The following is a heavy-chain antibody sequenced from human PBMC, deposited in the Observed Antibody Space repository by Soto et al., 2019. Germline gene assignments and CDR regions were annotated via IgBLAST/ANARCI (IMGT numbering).Heavy chain of an antibody. V-gene: IGHV1-58*01. CDR1: GFTFTSSA. CDR3: AAGSTLRVTLPVYV. Sequence: SVKVSCKASGFTFTSSAVQWVRQARGQRLEWIGWIVVGSGNTNYAQKFQERVTITRDMSTSTAYMELSSLRSEDTAVYYCAAGSTLRVTLPVYVWGQGTTVTVSS. J-gene: IGHJ6*02. D-gene: IGHD2-21*02. CDR2: IVVGSGNT.